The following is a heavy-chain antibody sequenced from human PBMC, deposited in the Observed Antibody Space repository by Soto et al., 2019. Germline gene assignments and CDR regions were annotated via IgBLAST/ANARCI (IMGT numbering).Heavy chain of an antibody. J-gene: IGHJ3*02. CDR3: AREPMTTVTGLDAFDI. D-gene: IGHD4-17*01. Sequence: QVQLVQSGAEVKKPGSSVKVSCKASGGTFSSYAISWVRQAPGQGLEWMGGIIPIFGTANYAQKFQGRVTITADESTSTAYMELSSLRSEDTAVHYCAREPMTTVTGLDAFDIWGQGTMVTVSS. CDR1: GGTFSSYA. V-gene: IGHV1-69*01. CDR2: IIPIFGTA.